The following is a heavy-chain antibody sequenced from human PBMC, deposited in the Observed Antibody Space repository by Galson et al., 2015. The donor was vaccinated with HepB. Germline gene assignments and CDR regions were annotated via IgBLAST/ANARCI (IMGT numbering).Heavy chain of an antibody. J-gene: IGHJ5*02. Sequence: SVKVSCKASGYTFTGYYMHWVRQAPGQGLEWMGWINPNSGGTNYAQKFQGWVTMNRDTSISSAYLELSRLRSDDTAVYYCARGTDSVLVLHGGGNRGRGWFDPWGQGTLVTVSS. CDR1: GYTFTGYY. V-gene: IGHV1-2*04. D-gene: IGHD2/OR15-2a*01. CDR3: ARGTDSVLVLHGGGNRGRGWFDP. CDR2: INPNSGGT.